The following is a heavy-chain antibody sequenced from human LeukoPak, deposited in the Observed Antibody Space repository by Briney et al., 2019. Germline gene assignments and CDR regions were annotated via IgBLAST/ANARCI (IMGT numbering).Heavy chain of an antibody. D-gene: IGHD6-13*01. J-gene: IGHJ6*03. CDR3: ARVAAAGPTLYYYYYMDV. CDR1: GGSFSGYY. V-gene: IGHV4-34*01. CDR2: INHSGST. Sequence: SETLSLTCAVYGGSFSGYYWSWIRQPPGKGLEWIGEINHSGSTNYNPSLKSRVTISVDTSKNRFSLKLSSVTAADTAVYYCARVAAAGPTLYYYYYMDVWGKGTTVTVSS.